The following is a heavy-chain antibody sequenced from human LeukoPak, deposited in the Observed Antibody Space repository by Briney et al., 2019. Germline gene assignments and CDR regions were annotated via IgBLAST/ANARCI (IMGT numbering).Heavy chain of an antibody. CDR2: INGNGGGS. D-gene: IGHD3-16*01. CDR1: GFTFSDHA. Sequence: PGGSLRLSCAASGFTFSDHAMSWVRQAPAKGLEWVSSINGNGGGSYYTDSVKGRFTVSRDNSENALYLQMSNLRAEDTAVYFCARGGGLDVWGQGATVTVSS. J-gene: IGHJ6*02. V-gene: IGHV3-23*01. CDR3: ARGGGLDV.